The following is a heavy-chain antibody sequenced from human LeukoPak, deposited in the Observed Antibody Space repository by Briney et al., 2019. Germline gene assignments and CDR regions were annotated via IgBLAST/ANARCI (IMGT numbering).Heavy chain of an antibody. J-gene: IGHJ6*03. CDR3: ARRGITMVRGVRFYYYYYMDV. Sequence: TSETLSLTCAIYGGSFSGYYWSWIRQPPGKGLEWIGEINHSGSTNYNPSLKSRVTISVDTSKNQFSLKLSSVTAADTAVYYCARRGITMVRGVRFYYYYYMDVWGKGTTVTISS. D-gene: IGHD3-10*01. CDR2: INHSGST. CDR1: GGSFSGYY. V-gene: IGHV4-34*01.